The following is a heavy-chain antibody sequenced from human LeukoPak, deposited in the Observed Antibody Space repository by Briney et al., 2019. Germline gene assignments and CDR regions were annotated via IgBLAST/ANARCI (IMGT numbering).Heavy chain of an antibody. CDR1: GFTFSSYA. CDR3: AKDHFSRPRSEDY. CDR2: ISGGGGST. V-gene: IGHV3-23*01. D-gene: IGHD2/OR15-2a*01. J-gene: IGHJ4*02. Sequence: PGGSLRLSCAASGFTFSSYAMTWVRQAPGKGLEWVSGISGGGGSTYYADSVKGRFTISRDNSKNTLYLRMNSLRAEDTAVYYCAKDHFSRPRSEDYWGQGTLVTVSS.